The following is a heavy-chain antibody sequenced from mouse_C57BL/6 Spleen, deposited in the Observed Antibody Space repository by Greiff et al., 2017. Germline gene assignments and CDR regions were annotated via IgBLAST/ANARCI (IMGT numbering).Heavy chain of an antibody. D-gene: IGHD2-4*01. V-gene: IGHV1-63*01. CDR2: IYPGGGYT. J-gene: IGHJ4*01. CDR1: GYTFTNYW. Sequence: QVHVKQSGAELVRPGTSVKMSCKASGYTFTNYWIGWAKQRPGHGLEWIGDIYPGGGYTNYNEKFKGKATLTADKSSSTAYMQFSSLTSEDSAIYYCARKDYGYAMDYWGQGTSVTVSS. CDR3: ARKDYGYAMDY.